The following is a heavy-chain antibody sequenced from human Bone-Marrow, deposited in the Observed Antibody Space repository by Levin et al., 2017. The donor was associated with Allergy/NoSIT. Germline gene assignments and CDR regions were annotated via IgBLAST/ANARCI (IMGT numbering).Heavy chain of an antibody. D-gene: IGHD4-17*01. CDR3: ARDPAVTRDGYFDL. CDR1: GFAFTDYY. Sequence: ASVKVSCKASGFAFTDYYMHWVRQAPGQGLEWLGWINPNNGATKYALKFQDRVTMTRDTSISTAYMELRRLRSDDTAVFYCARDPAVTRDGYFDLWGRGTLVRVSS. J-gene: IGHJ2*01. CDR2: INPNNGAT. V-gene: IGHV1-2*02.